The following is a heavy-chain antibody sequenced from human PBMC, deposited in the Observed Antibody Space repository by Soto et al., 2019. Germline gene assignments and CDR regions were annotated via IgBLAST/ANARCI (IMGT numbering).Heavy chain of an antibody. Sequence: ASVKVSCKASGYTFTSYGISWVRQAPGQGLEWMGWISAYNGNTNYAQKLQGRVTMTTDTSTSTAYMELRSLRSDDTAVYYCARDVVVITMVRGVIGPKHDAFDILGQGTMVIVS. CDR2: ISAYNGNT. J-gene: IGHJ3*02. CDR3: ARDVVVITMVRGVIGPKHDAFDI. CDR1: GYTFTSYG. V-gene: IGHV1-18*04. D-gene: IGHD3-10*01.